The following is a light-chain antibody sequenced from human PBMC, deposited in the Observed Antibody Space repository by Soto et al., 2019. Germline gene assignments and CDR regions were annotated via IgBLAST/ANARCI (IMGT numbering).Light chain of an antibody. Sequence: SYELTQSPSVSVSPGQTASITCSGDKLGSKYACWYQQKPYQSPVLVIYQDTKRPSGIPERFSGSNSGNTATLTISGTQAMDEADYYCQAWDSSTAVFGGGTKLTVL. V-gene: IGLV3-1*01. CDR2: QDT. CDR3: QAWDSSTAV. J-gene: IGLJ2*01. CDR1: KLGSKY.